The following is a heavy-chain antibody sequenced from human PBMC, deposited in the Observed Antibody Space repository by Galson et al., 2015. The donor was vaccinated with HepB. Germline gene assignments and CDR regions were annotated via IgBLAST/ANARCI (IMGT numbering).Heavy chain of an antibody. CDR3: ARDRYYYDSTSYPTSYYFDY. D-gene: IGHD3-22*01. V-gene: IGHV1-18*01. J-gene: IGHJ4*02. CDR2: ISAYNGNT. CDR1: GYTFTGYG. Sequence: SVKVSCKASGYTFTGYGLSWVRQAPGQGLEWMGWISAYNGNTNYAQKLQGRVTMTTDTSTSTAYMELRSLRSDDTAVYYCARDRYYYDSTSYPTSYYFDYWGQGTLITVSS.